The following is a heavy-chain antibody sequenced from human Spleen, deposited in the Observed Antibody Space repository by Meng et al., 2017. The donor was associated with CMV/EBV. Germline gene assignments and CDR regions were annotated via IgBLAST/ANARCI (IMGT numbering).Heavy chain of an antibody. J-gene: IGHJ4*02. Sequence: QVQLVQAGAEVKKPGASVKVSCKASGYTFTSYGISWVRQAPGQGLEWMGWISAYNGNTNYAQKLQGRVTMTTDTSTSTAYMELRSLRSDDTAVYYCARDHYYDSSGYYWGVVWGQGTLVTVSS. D-gene: IGHD3-22*01. V-gene: IGHV1-18*01. CDR3: ARDHYYDSSGYYWGVV. CDR2: ISAYNGNT. CDR1: GYTFTSYG.